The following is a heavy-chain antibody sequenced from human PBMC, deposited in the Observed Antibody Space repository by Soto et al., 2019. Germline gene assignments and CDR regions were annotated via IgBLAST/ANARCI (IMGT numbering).Heavy chain of an antibody. J-gene: IGHJ5*02. V-gene: IGHV3-7*03. CDR2: ISPDGREK. Sequence: SLILSCGASGFSCSSFWIDWFRQSPGKGLECVANISPDGREKNHVDSVKGRFTLSRDNATKSLYLQMNSLRAEDTAFYYCAKDFRSDFWSGPFDPWGQGTLVTVSS. D-gene: IGHD3-3*01. CDR1: GFSCSSFW. CDR3: AKDFRSDFWSGPFDP.